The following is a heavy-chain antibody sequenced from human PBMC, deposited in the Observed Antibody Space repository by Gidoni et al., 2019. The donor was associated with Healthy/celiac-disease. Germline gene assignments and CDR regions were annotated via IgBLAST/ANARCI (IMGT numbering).Heavy chain of an antibody. V-gene: IGHV4-31*03. J-gene: IGHJ4*02. CDR1: GGSIRSGGYY. CDR3: ARGYVDTAMVNY. D-gene: IGHD5-18*01. CDR2: IYYSGST. Sequence: QVQLQESGLGPVKRLQTLSLTCTLSGGSIRSGGYYWSWIRKHPGKSLEWIGYIYYSGSTYYNPSLKSRVTISVDTSKNQFSLKLSSVTAADTAVYYCARGYVDTAMVNYWGQGTLVTVSS.